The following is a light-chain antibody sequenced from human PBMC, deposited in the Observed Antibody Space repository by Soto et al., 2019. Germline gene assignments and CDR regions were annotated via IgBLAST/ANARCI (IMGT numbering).Light chain of an antibody. J-gene: IGKJ3*01. Sequence: EIVLTQSPGTLSLSPGEGTTLSCRASQSVSSSSLAWYQQKPGQAPRLLIYGASSRATGIPDRFSGSGSGTDFTLTISRLEPEDFAVYYCHHYGSSPLFTFGPGTKVDIK. CDR3: HHYGSSPLFT. V-gene: IGKV3-20*01. CDR2: GAS. CDR1: QSVSSSS.